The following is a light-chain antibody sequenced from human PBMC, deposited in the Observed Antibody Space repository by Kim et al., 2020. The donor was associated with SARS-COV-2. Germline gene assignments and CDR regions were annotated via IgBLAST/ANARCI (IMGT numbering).Light chain of an antibody. CDR1: DIGTKS. CDR3: QVWDSGSDHWV. Sequence: SYELTQPPSVSEAPGKTATITCGGDDIGTKSVHWYQQKPGPAPVLVIYYDTDRPTGIPERFSASNSGNTATLTVSRVEAGDEADYYCQVWDSGSDHWVFGGGTKLTVL. CDR2: YDT. J-gene: IGLJ3*02. V-gene: IGLV3-21*04.